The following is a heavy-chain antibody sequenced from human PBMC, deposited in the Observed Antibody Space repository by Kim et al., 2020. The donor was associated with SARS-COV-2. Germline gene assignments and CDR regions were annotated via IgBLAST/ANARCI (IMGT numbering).Heavy chain of an antibody. CDR2: INTNTGNP. CDR1: GYTFTSYA. V-gene: IGHV7-4-1*02. D-gene: IGHD6-13*01. J-gene: IGHJ6*02. CDR3: ARGREGIAAYIYYYYGMDV. Sequence: ASVKVSCKASGYTFTSYAMNWVRQAPGQGLEWMGWINTNTGNPTYAQGFTGRFVFSLDTSVSTAYLQISSLKAEDTAVYYCARGREGIAAYIYYYYGMDVWGQGTTVTVSS.